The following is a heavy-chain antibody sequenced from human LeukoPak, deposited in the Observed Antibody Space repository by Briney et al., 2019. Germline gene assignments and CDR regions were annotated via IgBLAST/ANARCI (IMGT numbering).Heavy chain of an antibody. Sequence: PGVSLRLSCAASGFTFSDYYMSLFRQPPWKVLEWVSYISNTGSLIYYADSVKGPFTIFRDNAKSSLYLQMNSLRVEDTAVYYCARGKYPGAFDVWGQGTMVTVSS. V-gene: IGHV3-11*04. CDR3: ARGKYPGAFDV. D-gene: IGHD2-2*01. CDR1: GFTFSDYY. CDR2: ISNTGSLI. J-gene: IGHJ3*01.